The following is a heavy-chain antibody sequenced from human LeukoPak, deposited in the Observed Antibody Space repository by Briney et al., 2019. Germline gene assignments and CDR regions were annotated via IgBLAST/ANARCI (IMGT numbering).Heavy chain of an antibody. D-gene: IGHD3-3*02. CDR3: ARLAYLDY. V-gene: IGHV3-48*03. CDR2: ISTSVSTT. CDR1: GFTFSIYE. Sequence: GGSLRLPCAASGFTFSIYEMNWVRQAPGKGPEWISYISTSVSTTYYADSVKGRFTISRDNAKNSLYLQMNSLRVEDSAVYYCARLAYLDYWGQGTLVTVSS. J-gene: IGHJ4*02.